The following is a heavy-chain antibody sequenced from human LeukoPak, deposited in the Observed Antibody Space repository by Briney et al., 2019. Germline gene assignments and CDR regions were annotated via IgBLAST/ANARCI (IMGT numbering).Heavy chain of an antibody. CDR1: GGSISSSSYY. D-gene: IGHD3-10*01. V-gene: IGHV4-39*01. Sequence: PSETLSLTCTVSGGSISSSSYYWGWIRQPPGKGLEWIGSIYYSGSTYYNPSLKSRVTISVDTFKNQFSLKLSSVTAADTAVYYCARRASGYEFAFDIWGQGTMVTVSS. CDR3: ARRASGYEFAFDI. J-gene: IGHJ3*02. CDR2: IYYSGST.